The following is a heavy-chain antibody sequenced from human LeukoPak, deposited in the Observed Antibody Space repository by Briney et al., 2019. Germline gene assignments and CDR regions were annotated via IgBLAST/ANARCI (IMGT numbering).Heavy chain of an antibody. V-gene: IGHV3-23*01. CDR3: AKRYTSDWYLFDY. D-gene: IGHD6-19*01. J-gene: IGHJ4*02. CDR1: GFTFSSYS. Sequence: GGSLRLSCAAYGFTFSSYSMSWVRQAPGKGLELVSASGTGGTTYYADSVKGRFTVSRDNSKNTLYLQMNSLRAEDAAVYFCAKRYTSDWYLFDYWGQGTLVTVSS. CDR2: SGTGGTT.